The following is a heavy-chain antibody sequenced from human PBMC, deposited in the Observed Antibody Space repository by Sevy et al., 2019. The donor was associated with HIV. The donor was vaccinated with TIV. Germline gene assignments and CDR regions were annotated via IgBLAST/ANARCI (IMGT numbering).Heavy chain of an antibody. CDR2: IHYTGTT. Sequence: SETLSLTCVVSGYSISSGYWWDWFRRPPGKGLGWLGAIHYTGTTQYTRSINRRVTVSADTSKNQFSLRLSSMTAADTAVYYCASHDWGRVDYWGQGTLVTVSS. J-gene: IGHJ4*02. V-gene: IGHV4-38-2*01. CDR3: ASHDWGRVDY. D-gene: IGHD7-27*01. CDR1: GYSISSGYW.